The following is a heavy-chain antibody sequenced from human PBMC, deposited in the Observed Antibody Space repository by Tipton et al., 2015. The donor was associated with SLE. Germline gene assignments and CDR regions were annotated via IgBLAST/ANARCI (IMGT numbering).Heavy chain of an antibody. Sequence: QLVQSGAEVKKPGSSVKVSCKASGGTFSSYTISWVRQAPGQGLEWMGRIIPILGIANYAQKFQGRVTITADKSTSTAYMELSSLRSEDTAVYYCARGSYGWGALDYWGHSILVTVSS. CDR2: IIPILGIA. D-gene: IGHD3-16*01. J-gene: IGHJ4*01. V-gene: IGHV1-69*09. CDR1: GGTFSSYT. CDR3: ARGSYGWGALDY.